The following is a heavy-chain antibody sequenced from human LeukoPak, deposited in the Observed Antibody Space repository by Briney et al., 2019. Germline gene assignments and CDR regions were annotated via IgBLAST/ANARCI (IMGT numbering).Heavy chain of an antibody. CDR3: AREQSGLDAFDI. Sequence: SETLSLTCTVSGGSISSSSYYWGWIRQPPGKGLEWIGSIYYSGSTYYNPSLKSRVTISVDTSKNQFSLKLSSVTAADTAVYYCAREQSGLDAFDIWGQGTMVTVSS. CDR1: GGSISSSSYY. J-gene: IGHJ3*02. CDR2: IYYSGST. V-gene: IGHV4-39*07. D-gene: IGHD5-12*01.